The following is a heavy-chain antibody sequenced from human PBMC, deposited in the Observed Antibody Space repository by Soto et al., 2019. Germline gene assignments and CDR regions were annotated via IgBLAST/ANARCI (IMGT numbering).Heavy chain of an antibody. Sequence: ASVKVSCKASGYTFTSYYMHWVRQAPGQGLEWMGIINPSGGSTSYAQKFQGRVTMTRDTSTSTVYMELSSLRSEDTAVYYCARGGTFYDFWSGYYLAPHYYYGMDVWGQGTTVTVSS. J-gene: IGHJ6*02. CDR2: INPSGGST. V-gene: IGHV1-46*01. CDR3: ARGGTFYDFWSGYYLAPHYYYGMDV. D-gene: IGHD3-3*01. CDR1: GYTFTSYY.